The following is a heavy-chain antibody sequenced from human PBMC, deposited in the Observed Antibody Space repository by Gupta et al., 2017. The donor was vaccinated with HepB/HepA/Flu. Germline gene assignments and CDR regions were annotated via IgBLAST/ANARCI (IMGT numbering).Heavy chain of an antibody. CDR3: ARGYGSGSGHFDV. CDR2: SFRTGST. V-gene: IGHV4-30-2*01. Sequence: QLQLQESGPRLVKPLQTLSLTCAVSGDSISSGPYSWNWIRQPPGKGLEWVGFSFRTGSTNYNPSLKSRVTVALDKSKDQVSLNLXSXTAADTXVYFCARGYGSGSGHFDVWGQGILVTVSS. J-gene: IGHJ4*02. CDR1: GDSISSGPYS. D-gene: IGHD3-10*01.